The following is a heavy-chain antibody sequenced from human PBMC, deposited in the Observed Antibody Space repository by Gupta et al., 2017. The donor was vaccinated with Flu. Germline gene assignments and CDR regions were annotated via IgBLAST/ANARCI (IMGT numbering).Heavy chain of an antibody. CDR3: ARHRPDRNDY. CDR2: ISSSGTPI. J-gene: IGHJ4*02. D-gene: IGHD3-22*01. V-gene: IGHV3-11*01. Sequence: GKGLEWISYISSSGTPIYYADSVKGRFSISRDNAKNTLYLQMNSLRAEDTAVYYCARHRPDRNDYWGQGTLVTVSS.